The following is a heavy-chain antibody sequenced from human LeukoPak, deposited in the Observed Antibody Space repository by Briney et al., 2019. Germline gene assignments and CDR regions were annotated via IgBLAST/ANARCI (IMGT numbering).Heavy chain of an antibody. CDR2: ISGSGGST. D-gene: IGHD1-26*01. V-gene: IGHV3-23*01. J-gene: IGHJ4*02. Sequence: PGGSLRLSCAASGFTFSSYAMSWVRQAPGKGLEWVSSISGSGGSTYYADSVKGRFTISRDNSKNTLYLQMNSLRAEDTAVYYCARDEGGSYPYGYWGQGTLVTVSS. CDR1: GFTFSSYA. CDR3: ARDEGGSYPYGY.